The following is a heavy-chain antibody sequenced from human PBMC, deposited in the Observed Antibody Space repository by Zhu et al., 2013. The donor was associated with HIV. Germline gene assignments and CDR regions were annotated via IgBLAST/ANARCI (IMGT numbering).Heavy chain of an antibody. Sequence: QVQLVQSGVRXEAWGSVKVSCKSSGYTFTTYYIHWLRQAPGQGLEWMGWINANDGATTYAQKFQGRVTMTRDTSISTAYMELSRLRSDDTAVYYCAGGGRDGYNPYYYYMDVWGKGTTVTVSS. CDR2: INANDGAT. CDR1: GYTFTTYY. CDR3: AGGGRDGYNPYYYYMDV. V-gene: IGHV1-2*02. J-gene: IGHJ6*03. D-gene: IGHD3-16*01.